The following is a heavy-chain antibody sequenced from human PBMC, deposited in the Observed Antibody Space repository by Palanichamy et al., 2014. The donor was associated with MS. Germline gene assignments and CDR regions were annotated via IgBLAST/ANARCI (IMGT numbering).Heavy chain of an antibody. CDR3: AREGPPSDRWKNDY. Sequence: QVQLVESGGGVVQPGRSLRLSCVASGLTFNSYAMHWVRQAPGKGLEWVAVISYDGSNKYYADSVKGRFTISRDNSKNTLYLQMNNLRAEDTAVYYCAREGPPSDRWKNDYWGQGTLVTVSS. CDR1: GLTFNSYA. CDR2: ISYDGSNK. V-gene: IGHV3-30*04. D-gene: IGHD1-1*01. J-gene: IGHJ4*02.